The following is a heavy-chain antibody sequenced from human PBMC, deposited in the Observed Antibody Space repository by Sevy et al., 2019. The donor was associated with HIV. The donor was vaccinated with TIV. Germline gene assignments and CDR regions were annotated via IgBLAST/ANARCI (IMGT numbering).Heavy chain of an antibody. Sequence: GGSLRLSCAASGFTFSTYGMHWVRQAPGKGLEWVAVISYAGSSHYYADPVKRRFTISRDNSKNTLYLQMNSLRAEDTAVYYCPKASVDYYYYYGMDVWGQGTTVTVSS. CDR3: PKASVDYYYYYGMDV. CDR2: ISYAGSSH. J-gene: IGHJ6*02. V-gene: IGHV3-30*18. D-gene: IGHD2-21*01. CDR1: GFTFSTYG.